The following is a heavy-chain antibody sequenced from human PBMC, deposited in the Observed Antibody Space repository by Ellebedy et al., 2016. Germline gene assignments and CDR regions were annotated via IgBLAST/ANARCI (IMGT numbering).Heavy chain of an antibody. CDR2: IYHSGST. Sequence: SETLSLXXAVSGGSISSSNWWSWVRQPPGKGLEWIGEIYHSGSTNYNPSLKSRVTISVDTSKNQFSLKLSSVTAADTAVYYCTNIVGDYGDADWYFDLWGRGTLVTVSS. V-gene: IGHV4-4*02. D-gene: IGHD4-17*01. CDR1: GGSISSSNW. CDR3: TNIVGDYGDADWYFDL. J-gene: IGHJ2*01.